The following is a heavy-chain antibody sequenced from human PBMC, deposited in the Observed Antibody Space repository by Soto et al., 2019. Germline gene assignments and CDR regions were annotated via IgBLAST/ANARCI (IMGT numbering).Heavy chain of an antibody. CDR3: ARGDCTGGSCQTYGLDV. CDR1: GYTFTSYA. Sequence: QVQLMQSGTEEKNPGASVKVSCKASGYTFTSYAIHWVRQAPGQRLEWMGWINAGNGNTKYSQNFQGRVTITRDTSASTGYMEVSSLTSEDTAVYYCARGDCTGGSCQTYGLDVWGQGTTVTVSS. CDR2: INAGNGNT. J-gene: IGHJ6*02. V-gene: IGHV1-3*05. D-gene: IGHD2-15*01.